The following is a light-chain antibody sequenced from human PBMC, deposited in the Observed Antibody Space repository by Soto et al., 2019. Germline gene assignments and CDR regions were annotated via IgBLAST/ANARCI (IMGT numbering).Light chain of an antibody. V-gene: IGKV3-11*01. CDR1: QSISNY. CDR2: DAS. CDR3: QQRSHWLT. Sequence: EIVMTPSPATPSLSPGERATLSCRASQSISNYLAWYQQKPGQAPRLLIHDASNRAPGIPDRFSGSGSGTDFTLTISGLEAEDFAVYYCQQRSHWLTFGSGTKVDIK. J-gene: IGKJ3*01.